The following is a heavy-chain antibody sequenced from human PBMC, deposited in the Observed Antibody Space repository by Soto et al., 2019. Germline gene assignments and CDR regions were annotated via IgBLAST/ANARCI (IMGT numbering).Heavy chain of an antibody. V-gene: IGHV1-24*01. CDR2: SDPEDGET. J-gene: IGHJ4*02. CDR1: GYTLTELS. CDR3: ATFLDIVVVPAAVG. D-gene: IGHD2-2*03. Sequence: GASVKVSCKVSGYTLTELSMHWVRQAPGKGLEWMGGSDPEDGETIYAQKFQGRVTMTEDTSTDTAYMELSSLRSEDTAVYYCATFLDIVVVPAAVGWGQGTLVTVSS.